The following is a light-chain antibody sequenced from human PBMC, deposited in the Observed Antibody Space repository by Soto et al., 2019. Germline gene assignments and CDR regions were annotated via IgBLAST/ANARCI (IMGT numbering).Light chain of an antibody. CDR3: QQYYSIPLT. Sequence: DVVMTQSPDSLAVSLGDRATINCKSSQSVLYSSSNKNYLAWYQQKPGQPPKLLIYWASTRESGVPDRFSGSGSGTDFTLTIVSLQAEDVAVYYCQQYYSIPLTFGGGTKVEIK. V-gene: IGKV4-1*01. J-gene: IGKJ4*01. CDR1: QSVLYSSSNKNY. CDR2: WAS.